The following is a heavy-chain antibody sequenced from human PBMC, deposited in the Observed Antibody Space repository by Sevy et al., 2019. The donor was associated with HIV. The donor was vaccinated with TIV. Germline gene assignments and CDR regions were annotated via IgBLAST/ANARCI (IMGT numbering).Heavy chain of an antibody. D-gene: IGHD3-16*01. CDR1: GFTFNTYS. CDR3: LSEGGDWFDP. J-gene: IGHJ5*02. Sequence: GGSLRLSCAASGFTFNTYSMNWVRQAPGKGLEWVSSVSSDSMFIYYADSVKGRFTISRDNARNTLYLQMNSLRAEDTSVYYCLSEGGDWFDPWGQGTLVTVSS. CDR2: VSSDSMFI. V-gene: IGHV3-21*01.